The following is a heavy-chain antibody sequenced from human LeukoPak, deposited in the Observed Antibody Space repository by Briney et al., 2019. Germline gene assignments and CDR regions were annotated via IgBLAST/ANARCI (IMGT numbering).Heavy chain of an antibody. D-gene: IGHD3-9*01. Sequence: ASETLSLTCTVSGGSISSSYWTWIRQPAGKGLEWIGRIYTSGTTNYNPSPKSRVTMSLDTSKNQFSLKLSSMTAADTAVYYCARDGPGRYFDYWGQGTLVTVSS. J-gene: IGHJ4*02. CDR3: ARDGPGRYFDY. CDR2: IYTSGTT. V-gene: IGHV4-4*07. CDR1: GGSISSSY.